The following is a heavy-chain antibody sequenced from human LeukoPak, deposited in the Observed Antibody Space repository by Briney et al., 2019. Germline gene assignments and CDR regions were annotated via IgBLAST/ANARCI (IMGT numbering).Heavy chain of an antibody. V-gene: IGHV3-74*01. CDR1: GCSISNYW. D-gene: IGHD5-24*01. CDR3: GREAEVVSMAKGVYYYYFMEV. Sequence: GESLTLSCAASGCSISNYWMRWVRQVPGKGLVWVARINPDGRRTDYASSMKGRFTTSRDNDDNPLYLQMNNVTVEDTAVYYGGREAEVVSMAKGVYYYYFMEVWGKGDAVNVSS. J-gene: IGHJ6*03. CDR2: INPDGRRT.